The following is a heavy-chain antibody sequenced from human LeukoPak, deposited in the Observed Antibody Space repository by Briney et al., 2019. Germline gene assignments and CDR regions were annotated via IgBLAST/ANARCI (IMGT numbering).Heavy chain of an antibody. V-gene: IGHV4-59*08. CDR3: ARWYYSGWAFDY. CDR1: GGTISSYY. J-gene: IGHJ4*02. CDR2: IHDSGST. Sequence: SETPSLTRTVSGGTISSYYWNWIRQPPGKGLEWIGYIHDSGSTKYNPSLKSRVTISVETSKNQFSLKLSSVTAADTAVYYCARWYYSGWAFDYWGQGTLVTGSS. D-gene: IGHD6-19*01.